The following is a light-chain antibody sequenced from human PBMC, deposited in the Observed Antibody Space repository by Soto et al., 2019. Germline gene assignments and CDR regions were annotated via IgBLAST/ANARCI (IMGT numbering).Light chain of an antibody. J-gene: IGKJ1*01. CDR2: AAS. CDR1: QGISSY. CDR3: QQYYSYPWT. Sequence: QSPSSFSASTGDRVTITCRASQGISSYLAWYQQKPGKAPKLLIYAASTLQSGVPSRFSGSGSGTDFTLTISCLQSEDFATYYCQQYYSYPWTFGQGTKVDIK. V-gene: IGKV1-8*01.